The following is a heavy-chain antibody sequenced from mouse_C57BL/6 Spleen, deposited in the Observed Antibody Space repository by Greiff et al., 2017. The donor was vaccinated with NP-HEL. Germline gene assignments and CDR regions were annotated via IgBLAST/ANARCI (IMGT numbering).Heavy chain of an antibody. V-gene: IGHV3-6*01. J-gene: IGHJ4*01. Sequence: DVKLVESGPGLVKPSQSLSLTCSVTGYSITSGYYWNWIRQFPGNKLEWMGYISYDGSNNYNPSLKNRISITRDTSKNQFFLKLNSVTTEDTATYYCARDGYYGSSPYAMDYWGQGTSVTVSS. CDR2: ISYDGSN. D-gene: IGHD1-1*01. CDR1: GYSITSGYY. CDR3: ARDGYYGSSPYAMDY.